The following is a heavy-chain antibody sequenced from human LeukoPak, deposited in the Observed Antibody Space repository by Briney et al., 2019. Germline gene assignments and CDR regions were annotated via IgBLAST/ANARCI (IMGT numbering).Heavy chain of an antibody. Sequence: ASVKVSCKASGYTFTTYHMHWVRQAPGQGLEWMGIINPSGGSTSYPQKFQGRVTMTRDTSTSTVYMEVSSLTSDDTAVYYCARGLGSGSYYGYWGQGTLVTVSS. V-gene: IGHV1-46*01. CDR3: ARGLGSGSYYGY. D-gene: IGHD1-26*01. J-gene: IGHJ4*02. CDR2: INPSGGST. CDR1: GYTFTTYH.